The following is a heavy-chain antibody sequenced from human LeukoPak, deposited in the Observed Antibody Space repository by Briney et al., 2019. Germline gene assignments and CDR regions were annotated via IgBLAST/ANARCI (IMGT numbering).Heavy chain of an antibody. CDR1: GGSFSGYY. J-gene: IGHJ4*02. V-gene: IGHV4-34*01. D-gene: IGHD2-15*01. CDR2: INHSGST. Sequence: SETLSLTCAVYGGSFSGYYWSWIRQPPGKGLEWIGEINHSGSTNYNPSLKSRVTISVDTSKNQFSLKLSSVTAADTAVYYCAREASRYCSGGSCYSKVRYFDYWGQGTLVTVSS. CDR3: AREASRYCSGGSCYSKVRYFDY.